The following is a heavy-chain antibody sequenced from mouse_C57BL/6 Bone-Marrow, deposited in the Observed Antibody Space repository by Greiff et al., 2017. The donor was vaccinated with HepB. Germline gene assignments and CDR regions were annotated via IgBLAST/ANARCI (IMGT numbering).Heavy chain of an antibody. Sequence: QVQLKESGAELMKPGASVKLSCKATGYTFTGYWIEWVKQRPGHGLEWIGEILPGSGSTNYNEKLKGKATLTADTSSNTAYMQLSSLTTEDSAIYYCARRSTVVATNAMDYWGQGTSVTVSS. CDR1: GYTFTGYW. V-gene: IGHV1-9*01. D-gene: IGHD1-1*01. CDR3: ARRSTVVATNAMDY. CDR2: ILPGSGST. J-gene: IGHJ4*01.